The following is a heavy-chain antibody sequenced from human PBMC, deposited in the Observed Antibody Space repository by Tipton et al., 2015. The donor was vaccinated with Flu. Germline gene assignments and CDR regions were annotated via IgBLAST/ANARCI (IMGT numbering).Heavy chain of an antibody. D-gene: IGHD6-13*01. CDR3: ARGPLPDSNWYNGMDV. CDR2: IWYDGSNK. V-gene: IGHV3-33*01. Sequence: SGFTFSSYAMHWVRQAPGKGLEWVAGIWYDGSNKYYADSVKGRFTISRDNSKNTLYLQMNSLRAEDTAVYYCARGPLPDSNWYNGMDVWGQGTTVTVSS. J-gene: IGHJ6*02. CDR1: GFTFSSYA.